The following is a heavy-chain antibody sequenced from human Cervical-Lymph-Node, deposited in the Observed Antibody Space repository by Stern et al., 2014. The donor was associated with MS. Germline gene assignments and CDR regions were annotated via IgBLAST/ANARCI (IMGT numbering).Heavy chain of an antibody. V-gene: IGHV5-51*01. D-gene: IGHD1-14*01. CDR3: ARQTTAWASDV. CDR2: IYPGESEP. Sequence: EVQLVESGAELIRPGESLKISCKGSGYKFSIYWIAWVRQMPGKGLEWMGIIYPGESEPRYSPSFQGQVTMSADKSTSTAYLQWSSLNASDTAMYFCARQTTAWASDVWGQGTLVTVSS. J-gene: IGHJ4*02. CDR1: GYKFSIYW.